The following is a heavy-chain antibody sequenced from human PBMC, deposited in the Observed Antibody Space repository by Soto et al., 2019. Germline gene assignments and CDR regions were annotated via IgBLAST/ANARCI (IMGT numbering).Heavy chain of an antibody. V-gene: IGHV4-34*01. CDR2: IHLSGRT. CDR1: GGSFSDHY. Sequence: QVQLQQWGAGLLKPSETLSLTCAVYGGSFSDHYWIWIRQPPGKGLEWIGEIHLSGRTNYNPSLKSRVTISLDTPKNQFSVKLSSVTAADTAVYYCTRTPTRGASAWFDPWGQGTLVSVSS. J-gene: IGHJ5*02. D-gene: IGHD1-26*01. CDR3: TRTPTRGASAWFDP.